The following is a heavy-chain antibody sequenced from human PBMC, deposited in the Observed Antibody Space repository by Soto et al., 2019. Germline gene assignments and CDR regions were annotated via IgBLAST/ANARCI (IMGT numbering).Heavy chain of an antibody. CDR3: ARGQYYDYIWGSYRRNDAFDI. CDR1: GGSFSGYY. D-gene: IGHD3-16*02. V-gene: IGHV4-34*01. CDR2: INHSGSN. Sequence: QVQLQQWGAGLLKPSETLSLTYAVYGGSFSGYYWSWIRQPPGKGLEWIGEINHSGSNNYNPSLKSRVNITVDTSKSQFSLKLSSVTAADTAVYYCARGQYYDYIWGSYRRNDAFDIWGQGTMVTVSS. J-gene: IGHJ3*02.